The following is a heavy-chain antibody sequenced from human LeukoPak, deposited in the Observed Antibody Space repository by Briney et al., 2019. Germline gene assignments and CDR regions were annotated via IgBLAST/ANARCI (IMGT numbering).Heavy chain of an antibody. CDR3: AGTVLGYYYGMDV. Sequence: PSETLSLTCAVSGGSISSGGSPWSWIRQPPGKGLEWIGYIYHSGSTYYNPSLKSRVTISVDRSKNQFSLKLSSVTAADTAVYYCAGTVLGYYYGMDVWGQGTTVTVSS. CDR2: IYHSGST. V-gene: IGHV4-30-2*01. D-gene: IGHD3-16*01. J-gene: IGHJ6*02. CDR1: GGSISSGGSP.